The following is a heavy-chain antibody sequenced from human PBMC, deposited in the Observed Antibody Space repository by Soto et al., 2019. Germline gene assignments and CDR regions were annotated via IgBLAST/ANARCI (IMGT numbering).Heavy chain of an antibody. CDR3: ATAYRITGTTLSWFDP. CDR2: FDPEDGET. J-gene: IGHJ5*02. V-gene: IGHV1-24*01. D-gene: IGHD1-7*01. CDR1: GYTLTELS. Sequence: ASVKVSCKVSGYTLTELSMHWVRQAPGKGLEWMGGFDPEDGETIYAQKFQGRVTMTEDTSTDTAYMELSSLRSEDTAVYYCATAYRITGTTLSWFDPWGQGTLVTVSS.